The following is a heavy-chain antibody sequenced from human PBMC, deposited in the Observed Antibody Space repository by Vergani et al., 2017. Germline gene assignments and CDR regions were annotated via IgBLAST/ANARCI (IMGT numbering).Heavy chain of an antibody. Sequence: QVQLQQWGAGLLKPSETLSLTCAVYGGSFSGYYWSWIRQPPGKGLEWIGEINHSGSTNYNPSLKSRVTISVDTSKNQFSRKLSSVTAADTAVYYCALGMTTEGFDYWGQGTLVTVSS. J-gene: IGHJ4*02. CDR3: ALGMTTEGFDY. V-gene: IGHV4-34*01. D-gene: IGHD4-17*01. CDR2: INHSGST. CDR1: GGSFSGYY.